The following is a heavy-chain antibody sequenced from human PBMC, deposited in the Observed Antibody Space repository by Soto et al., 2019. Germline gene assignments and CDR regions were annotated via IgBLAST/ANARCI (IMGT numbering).Heavy chain of an antibody. J-gene: IGHJ4*02. CDR2: ISGSGGST. CDR1: GFTFSSYA. V-gene: IGHV3-23*01. CDR3: AKDFSVWFRGPREVIDY. D-gene: IGHD3-10*01. Sequence: PGGSLRLSCAASGFTFSSYAMSWVRQAPGKGLEWVSAISGSGGSTYYADSVKGRFTISRDNSKNTLYLQMNSLRAEDTAVYYCAKDFSVWFRGPREVIDYWGPGTLVTVSS.